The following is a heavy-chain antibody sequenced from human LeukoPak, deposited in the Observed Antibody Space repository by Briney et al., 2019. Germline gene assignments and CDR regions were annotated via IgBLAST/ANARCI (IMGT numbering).Heavy chain of an antibody. Sequence: GRSLRLSCAASGFTFDDYAMHWVRQAPGKGLEWVSGISWNSSSIGYADSVKGRFTISRDNAKNSLYLQMNSLRAEDTALYYCAKVRPSSSWYDGFDYWGQGTLVTVSS. V-gene: IGHV3-9*01. CDR2: ISWNSSSI. CDR1: GFTFDDYA. D-gene: IGHD6-13*01. J-gene: IGHJ4*02. CDR3: AKVRPSSSWYDGFDY.